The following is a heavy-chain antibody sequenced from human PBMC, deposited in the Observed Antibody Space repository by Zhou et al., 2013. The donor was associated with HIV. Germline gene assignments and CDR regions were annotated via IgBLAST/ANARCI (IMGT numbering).Heavy chain of an antibody. J-gene: IGHJ3*01. CDR2: IIPLFGTS. Sequence: QVQLVQSGAEVKKPGSSVKVSCKASGGTFSTTAINWVRQAPGQGLEWMGGIIPLFGTSNYAQKFQGRVTITTDESSSTAYMELSSLRSEDTAVYYCARSRGGNYQGAFDLWGQGTVVTVSS. V-gene: IGHV1-69*05. CDR1: GGTFSTTA. D-gene: IGHD1-7*01. CDR3: ARSRGGNYQGAFDL.